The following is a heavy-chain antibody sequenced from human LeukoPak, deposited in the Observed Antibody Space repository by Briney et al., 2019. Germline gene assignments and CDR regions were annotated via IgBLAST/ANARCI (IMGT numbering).Heavy chain of an antibody. V-gene: IGHV1-69*05. CDR2: LIPMFGTP. J-gene: IGHJ4*02. CDR1: GGTFSSYT. CDR3: ARGPGDFYDTSGYYYVPDF. Sequence: SVKVSCKASGGTFSSYTITWVRQAPGQGLGWMGGLIPMFGTPNYAQKFQGRVTITTDVSTSTAYLELSSLRSDDTAVYYCARGPGDFYDTSGYYYVPDFWGQGTLVTVSS. D-gene: IGHD3-22*01.